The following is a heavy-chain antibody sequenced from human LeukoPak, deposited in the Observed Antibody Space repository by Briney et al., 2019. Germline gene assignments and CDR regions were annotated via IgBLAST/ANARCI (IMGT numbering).Heavy chain of an antibody. CDR1: GFSLSTTGMR. V-gene: IGHV2-70*04. J-gene: IGHJ4*02. Sequence: SGPTLVNPTQTLTLTCTFSGFSLSTTGMRVSWIRQPPGKALEWLARIDWDDEKLYSTSLKTRLTISKDTSKNQVVLTMTNMDPVDTATYYCARIGSSGWHNDYWGQGTLVTVSS. CDR2: IDWDDEK. D-gene: IGHD6-19*01. CDR3: ARIGSSGWHNDY.